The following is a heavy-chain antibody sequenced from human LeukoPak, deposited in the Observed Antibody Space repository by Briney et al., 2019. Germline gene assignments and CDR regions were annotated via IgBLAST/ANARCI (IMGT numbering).Heavy chain of an antibody. J-gene: IGHJ6*03. CDR3: ARTQDVTYFYYYMDV. CDR2: IIPIFGTA. D-gene: IGHD2-21*01. V-gene: IGHV1-69*06. CDR1: GGTFSSYA. Sequence: SVKVSCKASGGTFSSYAISWVRQAPGQGLEWMGGIIPIFGTANYAQKFQGRVTITADKSTSTAYMELSSLRSDDTALYYCARTQDVTYFYYYMDVWGKGTTVTVSS.